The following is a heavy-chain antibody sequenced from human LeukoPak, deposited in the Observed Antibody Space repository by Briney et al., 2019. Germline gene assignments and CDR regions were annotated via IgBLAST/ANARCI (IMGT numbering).Heavy chain of an antibody. J-gene: IGHJ4*02. Sequence: GGSLRLSCAASGFTFSSYGMHWVRQAPGKGLELVAFIRYYGSNRYYADSVKGRFTISRDNSKNTLYLQMNSLRAEDTAVYYCAKDPGAGYYDSSGYGPLDYWAREPWSPSPQ. CDR3: AKDPGAGYYDSSGYGPLDY. D-gene: IGHD3-22*01. CDR2: IRYYGSNR. CDR1: GFTFSSYG. V-gene: IGHV3-30*02.